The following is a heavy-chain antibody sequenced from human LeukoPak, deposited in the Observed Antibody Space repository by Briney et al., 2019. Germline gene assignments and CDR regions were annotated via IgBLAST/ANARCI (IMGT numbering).Heavy chain of an antibody. CDR1: GYTLTELS. CDR3: ATLVVPAVPEPYYFDY. CDR2: FDPEDGET. V-gene: IGHV1-24*01. D-gene: IGHD2-2*01. J-gene: IGHJ4*02. Sequence: ASVKLSCKVSGYTLTELSMHWVRQAPGKGLEWMGGFDPEDGETIYAQKFQGRVTMTEDTSTDTAYMELSSLRSEDTAVYYCATLVVPAVPEPYYFDYWGQGTLVTVSS.